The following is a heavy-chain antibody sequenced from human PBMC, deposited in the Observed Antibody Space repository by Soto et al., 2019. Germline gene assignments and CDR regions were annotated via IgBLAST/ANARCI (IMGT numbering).Heavy chain of an antibody. CDR1: GFTFSSYA. D-gene: IGHD3-10*01. J-gene: IGHJ4*02. CDR3: AKKSGDTLFGEDY. Sequence: GGSLRLSCAASGFTFSSYAMSWVRQAPGKGLEWVSAISGSGGSTYYADSVKGRFTISRENSKNTLYLQMKSLRAEDTAVYYCAKKSGDTLFGEDYWGQGTLVTVSS. CDR2: ISGSGGST. V-gene: IGHV3-23*01.